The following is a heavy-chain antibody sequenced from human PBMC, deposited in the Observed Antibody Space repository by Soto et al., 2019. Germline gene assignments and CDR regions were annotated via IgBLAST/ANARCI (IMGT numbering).Heavy chain of an antibody. D-gene: IGHD6-13*01. V-gene: IGHV5-51*01. Sequence: PRESLKISCKGSGYSFTSYWIGWVRQMPGKGLEWMGIIYPGDSDTRYSPSFQGQVTISADKSISTAYLQWSSLKASDTAMYYCARSSAAGKYYNGMDVWGQGTTVTVS. CDR1: GYSFTSYW. CDR3: ARSSAAGKYYNGMDV. CDR2: IYPGDSDT. J-gene: IGHJ6*02.